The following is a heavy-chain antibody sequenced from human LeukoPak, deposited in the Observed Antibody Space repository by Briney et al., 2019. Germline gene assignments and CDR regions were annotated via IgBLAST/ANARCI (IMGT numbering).Heavy chain of an antibody. D-gene: IGHD4-17*01. CDR2: ISGSGGST. CDR1: GFTFSSYA. J-gene: IGHJ4*02. V-gene: IGHV3-23*01. CDR3: AKPIYGDYGWYFDY. Sequence: GGSLRLSCAASGFTFSSYAMSWVRQAPGKGLEWVSAISGSGGSTYYADSVKGRFTISRDNSKNALYLQMNSLRAEDTAVYYCAKPIYGDYGWYFDYWGQGTLVTVSS.